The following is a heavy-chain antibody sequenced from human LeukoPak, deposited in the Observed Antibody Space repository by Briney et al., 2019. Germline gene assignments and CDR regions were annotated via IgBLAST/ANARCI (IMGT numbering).Heavy chain of an antibody. D-gene: IGHD6-13*01. CDR1: GGSFSGYY. V-gene: IGHV4-34*01. J-gene: IGHJ4*02. CDR3: AAGYSSSWKYY. CDR2: INHSGST. Sequence: SETLSLTCAVYGGSFSGYYWSWIRQPPGKGLEWIGEINHSGSTNYNPSLKSRVTISVDTSKNQFSLKLSSVTAADTAVYYCAAGYSSSWKYYWGQGTLVTVSS.